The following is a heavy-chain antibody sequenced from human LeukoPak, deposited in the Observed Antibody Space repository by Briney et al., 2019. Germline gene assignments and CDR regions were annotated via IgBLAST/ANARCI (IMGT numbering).Heavy chain of an antibody. J-gene: IGHJ5*01. D-gene: IGHD4-11*01. CDR2: IYNSGIT. CDR3: ARSVPSLDYLFDS. CDR1: GGSISGYY. V-gene: IGHV4-59*08. Sequence: SETLSLTCTVSGGSISGYYWTWIRQLPGKGLEWIGYIYNSGITNYNPSLKSRVTVSVDTPKNQFSLRLTSVTAADTAVYYCARSVPSLDYLFDSWGHGTLVTVSS.